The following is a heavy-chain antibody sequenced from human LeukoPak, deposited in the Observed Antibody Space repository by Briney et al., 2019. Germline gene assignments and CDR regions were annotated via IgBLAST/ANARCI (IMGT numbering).Heavy chain of an antibody. V-gene: IGHV1-69*13. CDR2: IIPIFGTA. J-gene: IGHJ4*02. CDR1: GGTFSSYA. D-gene: IGHD6-19*01. Sequence: SVKVSCKASGGTFSSYAISWVRQAPGQGLEWMGGIIPIFGTANYAQKFQGRVTITADESTSTAYMELSSLRSEDTAVYYCAREEKPYSSGSQPDYWGQGTLVTVSS. CDR3: AREEKPYSSGSQPDY.